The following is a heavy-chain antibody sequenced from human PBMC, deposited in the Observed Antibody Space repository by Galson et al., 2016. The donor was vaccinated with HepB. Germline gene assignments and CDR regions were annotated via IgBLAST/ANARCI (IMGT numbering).Heavy chain of an antibody. CDR3: ARSGTYTNRIGMDV. J-gene: IGHJ6*02. V-gene: IGHV3-13*01. Sequence: SLRLSCAASGFTFSTYDMHWVRQAKGKGLEWVSGIGTKGGTYYLDSAKGRITISREDAKNSLHLQMNSLTAGDTAVYYCARSGTYTNRIGMDVWGQGTTVTVSS. CDR2: IGTKGGT. D-gene: IGHD3-10*01. CDR1: GFTFSTYD.